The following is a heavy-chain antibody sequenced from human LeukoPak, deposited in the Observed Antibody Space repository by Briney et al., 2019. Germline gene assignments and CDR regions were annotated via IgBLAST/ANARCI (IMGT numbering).Heavy chain of an antibody. CDR2: INPNSGGT. Sequence: ASVKVSCKASGYTFTSYDINWVRQATGQGLEWMGWINPNSGGTNYAQKFQGRVTMTRDTSISTAYMELSRLRSDDTAVYYCARSIYGWYGYWGQGTLVTVSS. CDR3: ARSIYGWYGY. J-gene: IGHJ4*02. D-gene: IGHD6-19*01. CDR1: GYTFTSYD. V-gene: IGHV1-2*02.